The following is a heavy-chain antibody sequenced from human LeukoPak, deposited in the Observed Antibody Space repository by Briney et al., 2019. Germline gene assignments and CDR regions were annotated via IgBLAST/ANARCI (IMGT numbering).Heavy chain of an antibody. CDR1: GGSISSGGYY. CDR2: IYHSGST. CDR3: ARDRDGFNGGAFDI. Sequence: SETLSLTCTVSGGSISSGGYYWSWIRQPPGKGLEWIGYIYHSGSTYYNPSLKSRVTISVDTSKNQFSLKLSSVTAADTAVYYCARDRDGFNGGAFDIWGQGTMLTVSS. J-gene: IGHJ3*02. V-gene: IGHV4-30-2*01. D-gene: IGHD5-24*01.